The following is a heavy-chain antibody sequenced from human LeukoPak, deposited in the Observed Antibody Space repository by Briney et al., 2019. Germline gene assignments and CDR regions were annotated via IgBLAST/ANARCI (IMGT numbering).Heavy chain of an antibody. CDR2: IGGNNDHP. Sequence: ASVKVSCKASGYTFSNFGISWVRQAPGQGLEWMGWIGGNNDHPHYGQKFQGRLTVTTDSSTSTAYMELRNLRSDDTAVYYCARDGTSTDDYWGQGTLVTVSS. V-gene: IGHV1-18*04. CDR3: ARDGTSTDDY. D-gene: IGHD2-2*01. J-gene: IGHJ4*02. CDR1: GYTFSNFG.